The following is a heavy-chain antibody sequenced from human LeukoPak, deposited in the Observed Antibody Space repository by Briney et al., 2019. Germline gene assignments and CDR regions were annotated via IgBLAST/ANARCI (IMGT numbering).Heavy chain of an antibody. CDR3: GKIAVPGAHYFDY. D-gene: IGHD6-19*01. J-gene: IGHJ4*02. CDR2: ISYDGNNK. Sequence: PGGSLRLSCAASGFTFSSYGMHWVRQAPGKGLEWVAVISYDGNNKYYADSVKSRFTISRDNSKNTLFLQMNSLRAEDTAVYYCGKIAVPGAHYFDYWGQGTLVT. CDR1: GFTFSSYG. V-gene: IGHV3-30*18.